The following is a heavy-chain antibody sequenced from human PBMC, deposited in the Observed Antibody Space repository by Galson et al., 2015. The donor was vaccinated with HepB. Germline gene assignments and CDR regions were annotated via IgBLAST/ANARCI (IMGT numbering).Heavy chain of an antibody. V-gene: IGHV3-64D*06. Sequence: SLRLSCAASGFTFSSYAMHWVRQAPGKGLEYVSAISSNGGSTYYADSVKGRFTISRDNSKNTLYLQMSSLRAEDTAVYYCARELTYSGSYGILDPSDAFDIWGQGTMVTVSS. CDR2: ISSNGGST. D-gene: IGHD1-26*01. CDR1: GFTFSSYA. CDR3: ARELTYSGSYGILDPSDAFDI. J-gene: IGHJ3*02.